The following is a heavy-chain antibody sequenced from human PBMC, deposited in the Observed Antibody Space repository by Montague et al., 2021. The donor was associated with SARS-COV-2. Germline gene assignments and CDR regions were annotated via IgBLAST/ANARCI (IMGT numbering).Heavy chain of an antibody. J-gene: IGHJ6*03. Sequence: CAISGDSVAIDDAAWSWDGQTPSIGLEWLGGTCYRSRWFNDYAVSIRSRITIKPDTSKNQFSLQLNSVTPEDMAVYYCARATEWRGYYYYYYMDVWGKGTTVTVSS. D-gene: IGHD1-14*01. CDR2: TCYRSRWFN. V-gene: IGHV6-1*01. CDR3: ARATEWRGYYYYYYMDV. CDR1: GDSVAIDDAA.